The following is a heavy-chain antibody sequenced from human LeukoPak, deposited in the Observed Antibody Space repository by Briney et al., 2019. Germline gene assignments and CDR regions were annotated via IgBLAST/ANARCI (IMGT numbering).Heavy chain of an antibody. CDR3: ARDLRGSNAY. Sequence: GGSLRPSCAASGFTFSNYAMHWVRQAPGKGLEWVAVISSDGSNKYYADSVKGRFTISRDNPKNTLYLQMNSLRAEDTAVYYCARDLRGSNAYWGQGTLVTVSS. J-gene: IGHJ4*02. D-gene: IGHD1-26*01. CDR2: ISSDGSNK. V-gene: IGHV3-30-3*01. CDR1: GFTFSNYA.